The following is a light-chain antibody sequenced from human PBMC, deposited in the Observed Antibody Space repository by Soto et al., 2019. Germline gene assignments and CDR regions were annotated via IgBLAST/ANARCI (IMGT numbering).Light chain of an antibody. J-gene: IGKJ5*01. Sequence: EIVMTQSPATLSVSPGERATLSCRASQSVNSNYLAWYQQKPGQAPRLLICGASTRATGTPARFSGSGSGTQLTLTISSLQSEDFAVYYCQQYNEWPITFGQGTRLEIK. CDR3: QQYNEWPIT. CDR2: GAS. V-gene: IGKV3-15*01. CDR1: QSVNSN.